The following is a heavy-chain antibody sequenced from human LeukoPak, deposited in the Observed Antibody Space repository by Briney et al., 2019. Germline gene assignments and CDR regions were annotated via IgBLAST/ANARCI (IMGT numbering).Heavy chain of an antibody. CDR2: INHSGST. CDR3: AAVYYDFWSEGFDI. V-gene: IGHV4-34*01. CDR1: GGSFSGYY. Sequence: SETLSLTCAVYGGSFSGYYWSWIRQPPGKGLEWIGEINHSGSTNYNPSLTSRVTISVDTSKNQSSLKLSSVTAADTAVYYCAAVYYDFWSEGFDIWGQGTMVTVSS. J-gene: IGHJ3*02. D-gene: IGHD3-3*01.